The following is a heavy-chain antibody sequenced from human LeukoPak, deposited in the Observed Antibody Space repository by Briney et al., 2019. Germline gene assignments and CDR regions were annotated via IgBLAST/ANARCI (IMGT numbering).Heavy chain of an antibody. CDR1: GFTFSSYG. J-gene: IGHJ4*02. Sequence: GGTLRLSCAASGFTFSSYGMSWVRQAPGKGLEWVSGISGSGGNTYYTDSVKGRFTISRDNSKNTLYLQMNSLRAEDTAVYYCAKDPERWLQLRLGFSDWGQGTLVTVSS. D-gene: IGHD5-24*01. CDR2: ISGSGGNT. CDR3: AKDPERWLQLRLGFSD. V-gene: IGHV3-23*01.